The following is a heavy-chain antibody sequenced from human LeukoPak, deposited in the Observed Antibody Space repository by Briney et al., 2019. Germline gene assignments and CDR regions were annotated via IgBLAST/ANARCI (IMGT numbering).Heavy chain of an antibody. Sequence: SETLSLTCTVSGGSISSSSYYWGWIRQPPGKGLEWIGSIYYSGSTYYNTSLKSRVTISVDTSKNQFALKLSSVTAADTAVYYCARGVAGNAFDYWGQGTLVTVSS. CDR3: ARGVAGNAFDY. V-gene: IGHV4-39*06. D-gene: IGHD6-19*01. CDR2: IYYSGST. CDR1: GGSISSSSYY. J-gene: IGHJ4*02.